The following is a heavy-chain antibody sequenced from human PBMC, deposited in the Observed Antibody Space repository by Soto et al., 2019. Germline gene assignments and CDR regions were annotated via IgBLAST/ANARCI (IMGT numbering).Heavy chain of an antibody. V-gene: IGHV3-53*04. Sequence: EVQLVESGGGLVQPGGSLRLSCAASGFTVSSNSMSWVRQAPGKGLEWVSVIYGGGSTYYADSMKGRVTISRHNSKNTLYLQMNSLRAEDTAVYYGARGTYNWNDVGPIDYWGQGTLVTDSS. CDR3: ARGTYNWNDVGPIDY. CDR2: IYGGGST. J-gene: IGHJ4*02. CDR1: GFTVSSNS. D-gene: IGHD1-20*01.